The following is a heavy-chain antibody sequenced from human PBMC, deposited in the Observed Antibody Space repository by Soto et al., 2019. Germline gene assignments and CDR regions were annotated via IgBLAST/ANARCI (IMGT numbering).Heavy chain of an antibody. Sequence: ASVKVSCKASGYTFTSYAMHWVRQAPGQRLEWMGWINAGNGNTKYSQKFQGRVTITRDTSASTAYMELSSLRSEYTAVYYCARLRLIEYSSSSYYFDYWGQGTLVTV. D-gene: IGHD6-6*01. CDR3: ARLRLIEYSSSSYYFDY. CDR1: GYTFTSYA. J-gene: IGHJ4*02. V-gene: IGHV1-3*01. CDR2: INAGNGNT.